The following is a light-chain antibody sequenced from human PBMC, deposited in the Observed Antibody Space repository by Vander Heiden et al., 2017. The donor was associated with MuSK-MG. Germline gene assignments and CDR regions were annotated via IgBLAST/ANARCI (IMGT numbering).Light chain of an antibody. CDR2: STN. Sequence: QTVVTQEPSFSVSPGGTVTLTCGLSSGSVSTSYYPSWYQQTPGQAPRMLIYSTNTRSSGVPDRVSGSILGTNAALTITGAQADDDSYYYCVLYMGSGIVVFGGGTKLTVL. CDR1: SGSVSTSYY. CDR3: VLYMGSGIVV. V-gene: IGLV8-61*01. J-gene: IGLJ3*02.